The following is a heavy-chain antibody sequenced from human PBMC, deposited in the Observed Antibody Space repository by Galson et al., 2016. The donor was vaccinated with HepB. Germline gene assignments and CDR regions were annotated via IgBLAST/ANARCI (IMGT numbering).Heavy chain of an antibody. D-gene: IGHD2-21*01. CDR3: AREATFDMAYSFDY. CDR2: IKGDESEK. CDR1: GFTFSRFY. J-gene: IGHJ4*02. Sequence: SLRLSCAASGFTFSRFYMSRVRQAPGKGLEWVANIKGDESEKYYGDSVKGRFTVSRDNAKNSLFLQMNSLRAEDTAVYYCAREATFDMAYSFDYWGQGSLVTVSS. V-gene: IGHV3-7*01.